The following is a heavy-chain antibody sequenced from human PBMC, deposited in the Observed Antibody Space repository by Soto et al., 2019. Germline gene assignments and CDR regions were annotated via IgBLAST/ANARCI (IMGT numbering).Heavy chain of an antibody. D-gene: IGHD2-2*01. Sequence: QVQLQESGPGLVKPSQTLSVTCTVSGGSISNGDYYWNWIRQHPEKGLEWIGYINYRGSTFYNPSLKSRIIISVEKSKNQFSLKLSSVTAADTAVYYCARDAPETAPYWGQGTLVTVSS. CDR3: ARDAPETAPY. CDR2: INYRGST. V-gene: IGHV4-31*03. J-gene: IGHJ4*02. CDR1: GGSISNGDYY.